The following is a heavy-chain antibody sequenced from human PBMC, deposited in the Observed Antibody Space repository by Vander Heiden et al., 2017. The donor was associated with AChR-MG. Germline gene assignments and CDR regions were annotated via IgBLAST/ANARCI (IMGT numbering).Heavy chain of an antibody. Sequence: VESWGGLGKAWGSPRLSCAASWFHFRNRRMGWVRQAPGKGLVWVGRIKSKTDGGTTDYAAPVKGRFTISRDDSKNTLYLQMNSLKTEDTAVYYCTTDGYGGSYFGYYGMDVWGQGTTVTVSS. CDR3: TTDGYGGSYFGYYGMDV. V-gene: IGHV3-15*01. CDR1: WFHFRNRR. J-gene: IGHJ6*02. CDR2: IKSKTDGGTT. D-gene: IGHD1-26*01.